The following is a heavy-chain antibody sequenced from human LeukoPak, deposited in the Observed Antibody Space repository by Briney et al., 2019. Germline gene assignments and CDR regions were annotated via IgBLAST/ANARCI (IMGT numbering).Heavy chain of an antibody. D-gene: IGHD3-22*01. CDR3: AKSSYYDSSGYYREYYFDY. J-gene: IGHJ4*02. CDR2: IKQDGSVK. V-gene: IGHV3-7*03. Sequence: GGSLRLSCEASGFSFSGYWMSWVRQTPGKGLEWVANIKQDGSVKNSVDSMKGRFTISRDNTKNTLYLQMNSLRAEDTAIYYCAKSSYYDSSGYYREYYFDYWGQGTLVAVSS. CDR1: GFSFSGYW.